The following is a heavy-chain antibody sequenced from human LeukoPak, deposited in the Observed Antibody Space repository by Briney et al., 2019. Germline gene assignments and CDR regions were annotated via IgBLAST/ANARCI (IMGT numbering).Heavy chain of an antibody. CDR3: ATRNRAYWYFDL. V-gene: IGHV1-8*01. D-gene: IGHD1-14*01. CDR2: MNPHSGKS. Sequence: ASVKVSCTASGNTFTSFDINWVRHASGQGLEWMGWMNPHSGKSGFAQKFQGRVTLTRNTSISTAYMELSSLRSEDSAIYYCATRNRAYWYFDLWGRGTPVTVSS. J-gene: IGHJ2*01. CDR1: GNTFTSFD.